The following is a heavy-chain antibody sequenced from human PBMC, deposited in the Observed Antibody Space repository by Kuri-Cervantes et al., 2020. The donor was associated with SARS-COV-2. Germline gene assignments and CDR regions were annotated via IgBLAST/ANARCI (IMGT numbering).Heavy chain of an antibody. V-gene: IGHV3-48*03. CDR3: ARWELRYFD. Sequence: GGSLRLSCAASGFTFSSYEMNWVRQAPGKGLEWVSYISSSGSTIYYAASVKGRFTISRDNAKNSLYLQMNSLRGEDTAVYYCARWELRYFDWGQGTLVTVSS. J-gene: IGHJ4*02. CDR2: ISSSGSTI. D-gene: IGHD3-9*01. CDR1: GFTFSSYE.